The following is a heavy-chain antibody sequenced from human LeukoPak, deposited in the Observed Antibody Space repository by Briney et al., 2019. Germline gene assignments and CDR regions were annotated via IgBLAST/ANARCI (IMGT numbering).Heavy chain of an antibody. CDR3: ARGRISTTVKSYYFDY. V-gene: IGHV3-11*04. CDR2: ISSSGSTI. J-gene: IGHJ4*02. Sequence: PGGSLRLSCAASGFTFSDYYMSWIRQAPGKGLEWVSYISSSGSTIYYADSVKGRFTISRDNAKNSLYLQMNSLRAEDTAVYYCARGRISTTVKSYYFDYWGQGTLVTVSS. D-gene: IGHD4-11*01. CDR1: GFTFSDYY.